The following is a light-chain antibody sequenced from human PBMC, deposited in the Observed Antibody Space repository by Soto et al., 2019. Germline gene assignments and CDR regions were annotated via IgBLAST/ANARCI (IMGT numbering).Light chain of an antibody. CDR2: AAS. V-gene: IGKV1-39*01. CDR1: QSISGY. J-gene: IGKJ3*01. Sequence: DIQMTQSPSSLSASVGDRVTITCRASQSISGYLNWYQQKPGKAPKLLIYAASSLQSGVPSRFSGSGSGTEFTLTISSLQPEDFATFDCHQSYSSPHTFGPGTKVDVK. CDR3: HQSYSSPHT.